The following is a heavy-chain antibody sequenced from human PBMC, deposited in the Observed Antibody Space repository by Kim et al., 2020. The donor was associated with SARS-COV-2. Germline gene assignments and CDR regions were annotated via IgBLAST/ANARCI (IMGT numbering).Heavy chain of an antibody. V-gene: IGHV1-69*04. CDR2: IIPILGIA. J-gene: IGHJ4*02. D-gene: IGHD3-3*01. CDR1: GGTFSSYA. Sequence: SVKVSCKASGGTFSSYAISWVRQAPGQGLEWMGRIIPILGIANYAQKFQGRVTITADKSTSTAYMELSSLRSEDTAVYYCARDGRYGKGVVITGFDYWGQGTLVTFSS. CDR3: ARDGRYGKGVVITGFDY.